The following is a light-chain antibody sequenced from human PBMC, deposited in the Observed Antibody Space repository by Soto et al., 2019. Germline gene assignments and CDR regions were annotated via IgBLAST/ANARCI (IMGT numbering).Light chain of an antibody. CDR3: HSSDKRLTAYV. CDR1: SSSIGAGYE. CDR2: GNG. Sequence: QSVLTQPPSVSGAPGQRVTISCSGTSSSIGAGYEVYWYHQLPGTAPKLVVSGNGNRPSGVPDRLSASKSGTSASLAITGLQADDEGHDYCHSSDKRLTAYVFGTGTKLTVL. V-gene: IGLV1-40*01. J-gene: IGLJ1*01.